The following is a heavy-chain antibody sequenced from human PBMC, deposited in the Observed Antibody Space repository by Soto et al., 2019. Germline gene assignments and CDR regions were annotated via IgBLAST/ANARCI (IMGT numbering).Heavy chain of an antibody. Sequence: PSETLSLTCTVSGGSISSYYWSWIRQPPGKGLEWIGYIYYSGSTNYNPSLKSRVTISVDTSKNQFSLKLSSVTAADTAVYYCARSRGWYKALWDYWGQGTLVTVSS. CDR1: GGSISSYY. J-gene: IGHJ4*02. D-gene: IGHD6-19*01. V-gene: IGHV4-59*01. CDR3: ARSRGWYKALWDY. CDR2: IYYSGST.